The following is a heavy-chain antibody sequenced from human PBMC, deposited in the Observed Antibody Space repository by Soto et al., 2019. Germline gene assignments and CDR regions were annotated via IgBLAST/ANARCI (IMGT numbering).Heavy chain of an antibody. V-gene: IGHV3-21*01. Sequence: EVQLVESGGGLVKPGGSLRLSCAASGFTFSSYSKNWVRQAPGKGLEWVSSISSSSSYIYYADSVKGRFTISRDNAKNSLYLQMNSLRAEDTAVYYCARESANWGVPDYWGQGTLVTVSS. J-gene: IGHJ4*02. CDR3: ARESANWGVPDY. D-gene: IGHD7-27*01. CDR1: GFTFSSYS. CDR2: ISSSSSYI.